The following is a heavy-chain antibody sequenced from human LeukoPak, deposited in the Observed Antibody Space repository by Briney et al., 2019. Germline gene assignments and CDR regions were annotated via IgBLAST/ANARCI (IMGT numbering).Heavy chain of an antibody. V-gene: IGHV4-59*12. Sequence: SETLSLTCTVSGVSLSGFYWSWIRQPPGKGLEWIGYIYHSGSTYYNPSLKSRVTISVDRSKNQFSLKLSSVTAADTAVYYCARGGGGDPADYPYNWFDPWGQGTLVTVSS. J-gene: IGHJ5*02. CDR3: ARGGGGDPADYPYNWFDP. CDR1: GVSLSGFY. D-gene: IGHD2-21*02. CDR2: IYHSGST.